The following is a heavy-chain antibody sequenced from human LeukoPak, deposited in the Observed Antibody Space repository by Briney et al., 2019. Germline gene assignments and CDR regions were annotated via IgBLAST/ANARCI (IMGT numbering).Heavy chain of an antibody. J-gene: IGHJ4*02. V-gene: IGHV1-69*05. CDR2: IIPIFGTA. Sequence: LVKVSCKASGGTFSSYAISWVRQAPGQGLEWMGGIIPIFGTANYAQRFQGRVTITTDESTSTAYMELSSLRSEDTAVYYCARGGGSITGTTGYFDYWGQGTLVTVSS. D-gene: IGHD1-7*01. CDR1: GGTFSSYA. CDR3: ARGGGSITGTTGYFDY.